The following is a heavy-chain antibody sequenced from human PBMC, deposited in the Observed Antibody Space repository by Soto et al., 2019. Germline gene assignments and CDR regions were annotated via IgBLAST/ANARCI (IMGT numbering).Heavy chain of an antibody. V-gene: IGHV4-31*03. CDR3: ATKSSDGSSYYYGMDV. CDR2: IYYSGST. CDR1: GGSISSGDYY. J-gene: IGHJ6*02. D-gene: IGHD1-1*01. Sequence: SETLSLTCTVSGGSISSGDYYWTWIRQHPGKGLEWIGYIYYSGSTYYNPSLKSRVTISVDTSKNQFSLKLSSVTAADTAVYYCATKSSDGSSYYYGMDVWGQGTTVTVSS.